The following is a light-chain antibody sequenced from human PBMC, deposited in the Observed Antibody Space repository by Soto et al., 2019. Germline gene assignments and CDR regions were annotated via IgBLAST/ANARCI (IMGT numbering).Light chain of an antibody. Sequence: IVLTQSPATLSLSPGKRATLSCRASQSIRLSLAWYPHTPGQAPRLLIYDASKRETGIPARFSGSGSGTECTLTISRLEPEDFEVVFCQQYGTSEIMFGQGTRLEIK. CDR1: QSIRLS. J-gene: IGKJ5*01. V-gene: IGKV3-11*01. CDR2: DAS. CDR3: QQYGTSEIM.